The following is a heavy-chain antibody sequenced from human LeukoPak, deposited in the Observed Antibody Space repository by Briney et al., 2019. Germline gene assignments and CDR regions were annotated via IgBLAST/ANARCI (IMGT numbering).Heavy chain of an antibody. D-gene: IGHD1-1*01. CDR1: GYSFTSYW. V-gene: IGHV5-10-1*01. CDR2: IDPSDSYT. Sequence: GASLKISCKGSGYSFTSYWISWVRQMPGKGLEWMGRIDPSDSYTNYSPSFQGHVTISAGKSISTAYLQWSSLKASDTAMYYCARQGWEGTSGTTWDYYYGMDVWGKGTTVTVSS. CDR3: ARQGWEGTSGTTWDYYYGMDV. J-gene: IGHJ6*04.